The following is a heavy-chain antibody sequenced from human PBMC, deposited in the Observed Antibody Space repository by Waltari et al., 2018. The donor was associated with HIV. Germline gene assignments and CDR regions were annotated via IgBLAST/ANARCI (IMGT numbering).Heavy chain of an antibody. V-gene: IGHV4-61*01. J-gene: IGHJ4*02. CDR1: GGSVSSGSYY. CDR2: IYYSGST. D-gene: IGHD3-22*01. CDR3: ARSSMDPYYYDSSGEVD. Sequence: QVQLQESGPGLVKPSETLSLTCTVSGGSVSSGSYYWSWIRQPPGKGLEWIGYIYYSGSTNYSPSHKRRVTISVDTAKNQFSLKLSSVTAADTAVYYCARSSMDPYYYDSSGEVDWGQGTLVTVSS.